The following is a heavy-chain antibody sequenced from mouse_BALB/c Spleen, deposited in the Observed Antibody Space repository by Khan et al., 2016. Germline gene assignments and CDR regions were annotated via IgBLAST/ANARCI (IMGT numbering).Heavy chain of an antibody. J-gene: IGHJ4*01. D-gene: IGHD2-14*01. CDR3: ARIYYRFAMDY. V-gene: IGHV3-2*02. Sequence: QLQESGPGLVKPSQYLSLTCTVTGYSITSDYAWNWIRQFPGNKLEWMGYISYSGSTSYNPSLKSRISITRDTSKNQFFLQLNSVTTEDTATYYCARIYYRFAMDYWGQGTSVTVSS. CDR2: ISYSGST. CDR1: GYSITSDYA.